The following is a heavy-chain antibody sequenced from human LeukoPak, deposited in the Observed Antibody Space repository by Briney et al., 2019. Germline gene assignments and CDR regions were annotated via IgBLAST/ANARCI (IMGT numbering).Heavy chain of an antibody. CDR1: GFTFDDYA. V-gene: IGHV3-9*01. J-gene: IGHJ4*02. Sequence: GGSLRLSCAASGFTFDDYAMHWVRQAPGEGLEWVSGISWNSGSIGYADSVKGRFTISRDNAKNSLYLQMNSLRAEDTALYYCAKGSYYYDSSGYPADYWGQGTLVTVSS. CDR2: ISWNSGSI. CDR3: AKGSYYYDSSGYPADY. D-gene: IGHD3-22*01.